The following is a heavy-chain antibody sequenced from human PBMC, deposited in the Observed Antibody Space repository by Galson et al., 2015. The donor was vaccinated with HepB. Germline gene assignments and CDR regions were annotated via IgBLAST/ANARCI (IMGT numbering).Heavy chain of an antibody. J-gene: IGHJ4*02. CDR1: GFTFSDYY. V-gene: IGHV3-11*01. CDR2: INIGGSAI. Sequence: SLRLSCAASGFTFSDYYMSWIRQAPGKGLEWVSYINIGGSAIYYADSMKGRFTISRDNAKNSLYLQMNSLRAEDTAVYYCARDRSGSSPNYFDYWAQGTLVTVSS. CDR3: ARDRSGSSPNYFDY. D-gene: IGHD3-3*01.